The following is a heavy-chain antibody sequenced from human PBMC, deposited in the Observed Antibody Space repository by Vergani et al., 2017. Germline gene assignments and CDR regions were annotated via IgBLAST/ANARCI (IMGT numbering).Heavy chain of an antibody. D-gene: IGHD3-16*02. CDR2: IYWNDDK. Sequence: QITLKESGPTLVKPTQTLTLTCTFSGFSLSTSGVGVGWIRQPPGKALEWLALIYWNDDKRYSPSLKSRLTITKDTSKNQVVLTMTNMDPGDTATYYCAHTKFRGWFGGVIVGYDYWGQGTLVTVSS. V-gene: IGHV2-5*01. CDR3: AHTKFRGWFGGVIVGYDY. CDR1: GFSLSTSGVG. J-gene: IGHJ4*02.